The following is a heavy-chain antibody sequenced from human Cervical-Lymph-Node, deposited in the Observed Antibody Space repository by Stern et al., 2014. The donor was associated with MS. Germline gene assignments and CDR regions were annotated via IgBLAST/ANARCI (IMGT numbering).Heavy chain of an antibody. V-gene: IGHV5-51*01. D-gene: IGHD3-9*01. J-gene: IGHJ4*02. CDR1: GNSFTTYW. CDR3: ARHRSGFFSHFDQ. CDR2: IYPDDSET. Sequence: VQLVQSGAEVKKPGESLKISCKGSGNSFTTYWIAWVRQMPGQGLEWMGIIYPDDSETRYSPAFEGQVTISADKSISTAYLQWRSLKASDTAMYYCARHRSGFFSHFDQWGQGTQVTVSS.